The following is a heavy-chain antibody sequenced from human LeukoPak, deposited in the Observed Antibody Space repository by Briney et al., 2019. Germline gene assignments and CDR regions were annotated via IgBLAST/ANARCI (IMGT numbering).Heavy chain of an antibody. J-gene: IGHJ4*02. CDR3: ARVLRAVVGATSAFDY. CDR1: GYSISGGYY. V-gene: IGHV4-38-2*02. D-gene: IGHD1-26*01. Sequence: PSETLSLTCTVSGYSISGGYYWGWIRQPPGKGLEWIGSIYHSGSTYYNPSLKSRVTISVDTSKNQFSLKLSSVTAADTAVYYCARVLRAVVGATSAFDYWGQGTLVTVSS. CDR2: IYHSGST.